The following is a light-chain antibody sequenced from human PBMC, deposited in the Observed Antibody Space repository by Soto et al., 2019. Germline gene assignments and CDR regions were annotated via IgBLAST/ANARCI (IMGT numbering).Light chain of an antibody. CDR3: QQYYRSPLS. V-gene: IGKV4-1*01. Sequence: DIVMTQSPDSLAVSLGERATLNCKSSQSVLYSTNNRNYLAWYQKKPGQPPKLLVYWASTREYGVPDRFSGSGSGTDFSLSISSLQAEDVAVYYCQQYYRSPLSVGGGHRVDI. J-gene: IGKJ4*01. CDR1: QSVLYSTNNRNY. CDR2: WAS.